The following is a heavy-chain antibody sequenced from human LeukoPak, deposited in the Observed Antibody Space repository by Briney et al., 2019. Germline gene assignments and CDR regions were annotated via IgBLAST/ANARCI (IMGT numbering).Heavy chain of an antibody. CDR3: ARLPYYYDSSGYSIPPAIFDY. D-gene: IGHD3-22*01. CDR2: INPNSGVT. CDR1: GYSFTDYY. V-gene: IGHV1-2*02. J-gene: IGHJ4*02. Sequence: ASVRVSCKASGYSFTDYYMHWVRQAPGQGLEWMGWINPNSGVTNYAQKFQGRVTMTRDTSISTAYMELSSLRSDDTAVYYCARLPYYYDSSGYSIPPAIFDYWGQGTLVTVSS.